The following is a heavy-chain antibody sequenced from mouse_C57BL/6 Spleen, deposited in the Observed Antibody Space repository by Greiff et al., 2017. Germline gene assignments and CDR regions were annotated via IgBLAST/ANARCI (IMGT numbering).Heavy chain of an antibody. CDR1: GYTFTSYW. V-gene: IGHV1-55*01. CDR3: ARGGTGTGDFAY. Sequence: VQLQQPGAELVKPGASVKMSCKASGYTFTSYWITWVKQRPGQGLEWIGDIYPGSGSTNYNEKFKSKATLTVDTSSSTAYMQLSSLTSEDSAVYCCARGGTGTGDFAYWGQGTLVTVSA. CDR2: IYPGSGST. J-gene: IGHJ3*01. D-gene: IGHD4-1*01.